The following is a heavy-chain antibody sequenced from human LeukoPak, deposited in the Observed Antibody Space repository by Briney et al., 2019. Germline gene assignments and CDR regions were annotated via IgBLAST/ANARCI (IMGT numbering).Heavy chain of an antibody. J-gene: IGHJ6*03. Sequence: ASVKVSCKASGYTFTGYYMHWVRQAPGQGLEWMGWINPNSGDTNYAQKFQGRVTMTRDTSISTAYMELSRLRSDDTAVYYCARGSFGELFYYMDVWGKGTTVTISS. V-gene: IGHV1-2*02. CDR3: ARGSFGELFYYMDV. CDR1: GYTFTGYY. CDR2: INPNSGDT. D-gene: IGHD3-10*01.